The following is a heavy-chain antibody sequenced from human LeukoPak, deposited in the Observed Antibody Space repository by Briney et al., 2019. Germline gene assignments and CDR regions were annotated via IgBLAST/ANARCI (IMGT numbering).Heavy chain of an antibody. CDR3: ARSAPSDSSGWYLGGI. CDR2: INHSGST. V-gene: IGHV4-34*01. Sequence: KTSETLSLTCAVYGGSFRGYYWNWIRQPPGKGLEWIGEINHSGSTNYNPSLKSRVTISVDTSKNQFSLKLSSVTAADTAVYYCARSAPSDSSGWYLGGIWGQGTLVTVSS. J-gene: IGHJ4*02. D-gene: IGHD6-19*01. CDR1: GGSFRGYY.